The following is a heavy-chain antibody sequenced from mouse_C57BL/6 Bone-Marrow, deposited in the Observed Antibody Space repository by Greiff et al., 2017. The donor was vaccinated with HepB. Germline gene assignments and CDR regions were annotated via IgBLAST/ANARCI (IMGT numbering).Heavy chain of an antibody. D-gene: IGHD1-1*01. CDR1: GFNIKNTY. CDR3: ARRTLLRSWYFDY. CDR2: IDPANGNT. J-gene: IGHJ2*01. V-gene: IGHV14-3*01. Sequence: VQLKQSVAELVRPGASVKLSCTASGFNIKNTYMHWVKQRPEQGLEWIGRIDPANGNTKYAPKFQGKAPITADTSSNTAYLQLSSLTSEDTAIYYCARRTLLRSWYFDYWGQGTTLTVSS.